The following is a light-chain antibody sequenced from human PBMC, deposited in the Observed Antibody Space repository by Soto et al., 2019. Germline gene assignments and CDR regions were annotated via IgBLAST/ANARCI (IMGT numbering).Light chain of an antibody. Sequence: QSVLTQSPSASASLGASVKLTCTLSSGHSSYAIAWHQQQPKKGPRYLMKLNSDGSHSKGDGIPDRFSGSSSGAERYLTISSLQSEDEADYYCQTWGTGIHVVFGGGTKLTVL. CDR1: SGHSSYA. V-gene: IGLV4-69*01. CDR3: QTWGTGIHVV. CDR2: LNSDGSH. J-gene: IGLJ2*01.